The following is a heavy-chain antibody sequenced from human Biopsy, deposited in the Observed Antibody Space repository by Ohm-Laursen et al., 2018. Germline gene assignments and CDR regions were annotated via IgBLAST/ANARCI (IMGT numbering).Heavy chain of an antibody. Sequence: SLRLSCTASGFTFSSYGMHWVRQAPGKGLEWVAVIWYDGSNKYYADSVMGRFTISRDNSKNTLYLQMNSLRAEDTAMYYCARPTNARAGGAPFDIWGQGTMVTVPS. D-gene: IGHD1-1*01. V-gene: IGHV3-33*01. CDR3: ARPTNARAGGAPFDI. J-gene: IGHJ3*02. CDR2: IWYDGSNK. CDR1: GFTFSSYG.